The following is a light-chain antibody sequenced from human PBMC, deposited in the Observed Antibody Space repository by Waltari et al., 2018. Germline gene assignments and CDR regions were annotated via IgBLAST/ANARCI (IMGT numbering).Light chain of an antibody. J-gene: IGKJ2*01. Sequence: EIVLTQSPATLSLSPGEKATLSCRASQSISKYLAWYQQKPGQAPRLLIYDASNRPTDIPARLSGSGSGTDFTLTISSLEPEDFAVYYCQQRSSWPFMYTFGQGTKLEIK. CDR2: DAS. V-gene: IGKV3-11*01. CDR3: QQRSSWPFMYT. CDR1: QSISKY.